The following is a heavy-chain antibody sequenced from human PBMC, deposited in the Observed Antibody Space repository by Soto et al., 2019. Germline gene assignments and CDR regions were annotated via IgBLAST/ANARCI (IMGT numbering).Heavy chain of an antibody. D-gene: IGHD3-3*01. Sequence: QVQLVESGGGVVQPGRSLRLSCAASGFTFSSYAMHWVRQAPGKGLEWVAVIWYDGSNKYYVDSVKGRITISRDNSKNTLYLQRGSPRVEDTAVFYCARDLRTSSGVVTSYDYYGMDVWGQGTTVTVSS. V-gene: IGHV3-33*01. J-gene: IGHJ6*02. CDR1: GFTFSSYA. CDR3: ARDLRTSSGVVTSYDYYGMDV. CDR2: IWYDGSNK.